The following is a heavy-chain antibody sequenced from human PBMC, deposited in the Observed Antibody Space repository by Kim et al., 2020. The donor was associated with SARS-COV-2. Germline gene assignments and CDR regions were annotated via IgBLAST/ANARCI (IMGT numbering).Heavy chain of an antibody. CDR2: GST. CDR3: ARDLNPFDY. V-gene: IGHV4-59*01. J-gene: IGHJ4*02. Sequence: GSTNPNPSLKSRVTISVDTSKNQFSLKLSSVTAADTAVYYCARDLNPFDYWGQGTLVTVSS.